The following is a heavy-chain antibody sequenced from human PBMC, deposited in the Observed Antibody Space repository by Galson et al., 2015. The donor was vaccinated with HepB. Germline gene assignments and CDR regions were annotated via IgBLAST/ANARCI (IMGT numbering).Heavy chain of an antibody. CDR2: ISGYSGYI. V-gene: IGHV1-18*01. D-gene: IGHD3-9*01. CDR3: ARDYYHILTGHSAPGPFDY. CDR1: GYIFNNYG. Sequence: SVKVSCKASGYIFNNYGITWVRQAPGQGLEWMGWISGYSGYIHYAQNLQDRVTMTTDTSTSTAYLELSSLTSDDTAVYYCARDYYHILTGHSAPGPFDYWGQGTLVTVSS. J-gene: IGHJ4*02.